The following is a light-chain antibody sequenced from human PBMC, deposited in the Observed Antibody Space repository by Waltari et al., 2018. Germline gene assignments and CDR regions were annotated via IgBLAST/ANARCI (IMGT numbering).Light chain of an antibody. Sequence: QLVLTQSPSASASLGASVKLTCTLSSGHSSYAIAWHPQHPEKGPRYLMKLNSDGSHSKGDGIPDRFSGSSSGAERYLTISSLQSEDEADYYCQTWGTGIHVFGTGTKVTVL. CDR2: LNSDGSH. CDR1: SGHSSYA. V-gene: IGLV4-69*01. CDR3: QTWGTGIHV. J-gene: IGLJ1*01.